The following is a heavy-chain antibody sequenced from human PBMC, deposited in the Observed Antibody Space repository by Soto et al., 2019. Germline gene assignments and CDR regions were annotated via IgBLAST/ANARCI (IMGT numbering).Heavy chain of an antibody. D-gene: IGHD3-16*01. Sequence: QVQLVESGGGVVQAGTSLRLSCAASGFTFTSSGMHWVRQAPGKGLEWVAVISYDGGNNYYGDFVRGRFTISRNNSNNTLYLEMKSLRVADSAVYYCAKVRFGRGILSNTTEVWGQGTTVTVSS. CDR2: ISYDGGNN. J-gene: IGHJ6*02. CDR1: GFTFTSSG. CDR3: AKVRFGRGILSNTTEV. V-gene: IGHV3-30*18.